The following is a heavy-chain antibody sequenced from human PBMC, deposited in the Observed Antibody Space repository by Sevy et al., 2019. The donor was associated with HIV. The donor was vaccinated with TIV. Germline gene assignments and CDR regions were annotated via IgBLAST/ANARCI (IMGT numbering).Heavy chain of an antibody. CDR2: INPKSGGS. CDR1: GYTFTGQY. Sequence: ASVKVSCKASGYTFTGQYIHWVRQAPGQGLEWMGWINPKSGGSNYAQEFQGRVTMTRDTSISTAYMELSGLKSDDTAVYYCARAIRLRGYSYGSFDYWGQGTLVTVSS. J-gene: IGHJ4*02. CDR3: ARAIRLRGYSYGSFDY. V-gene: IGHV1-2*02. D-gene: IGHD5-12*01.